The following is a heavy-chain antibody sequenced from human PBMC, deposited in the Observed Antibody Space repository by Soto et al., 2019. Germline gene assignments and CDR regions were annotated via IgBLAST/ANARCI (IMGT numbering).Heavy chain of an antibody. CDR3: TKVSLWGGDGYNSYYYNAMDV. Sequence: PGGSLRLSCAASGFTFDDYAMYWVRQVPGKGLEWVSGISWNSGRIGYADSVKGRFTISRDNAKNSLYLQMNSLRPEDTALYYCTKVSLWGGDGYNSYYYNAMDVWGQGTTVTVSS. CDR1: GFTFDDYA. D-gene: IGHD3-16*01. V-gene: IGHV3-9*01. J-gene: IGHJ6*02. CDR2: ISWNSGRI.